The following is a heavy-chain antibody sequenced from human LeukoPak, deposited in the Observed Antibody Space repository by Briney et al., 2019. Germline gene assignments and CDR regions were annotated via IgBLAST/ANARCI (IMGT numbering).Heavy chain of an antibody. CDR3: AKLQLYCSGGSCPDY. CDR1: GFTFDDYT. D-gene: IGHD2-15*01. CDR2: ISWDGGST. Sequence: TGGSLRLSCAASGFTFDDYTMHWVRQAPGKGLEWVSLISWDGGSTYYADSVKGRFTISRDNSKNTLYLQMNSLRAEDTAVYYCAKLQLYCSGGSCPDYWGQGTLVTVSS. V-gene: IGHV3-43*01. J-gene: IGHJ4*02.